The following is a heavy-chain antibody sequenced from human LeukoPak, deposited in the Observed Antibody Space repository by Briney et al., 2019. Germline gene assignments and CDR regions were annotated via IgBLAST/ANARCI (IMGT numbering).Heavy chain of an antibody. J-gene: IGHJ6*03. V-gene: IGHV1-2*02. CDR3: ARFGYYDSSGYYYYYYYMDV. CDR1: GYTFTGYY. Sequence: ASVKVSCKASGYTFTGYYMHWVRQAPGQGLEWMGWINPNSGGTNYAQKFQGRVTMTRDTSISTAYMELSRLRSDDTAVYYCARFGYYDSSGYYYYYYYMDVWGKGTTVTVSS. D-gene: IGHD3-22*01. CDR2: INPNSGGT.